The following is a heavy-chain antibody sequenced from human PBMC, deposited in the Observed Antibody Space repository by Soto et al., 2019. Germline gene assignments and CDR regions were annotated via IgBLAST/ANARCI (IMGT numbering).Heavy chain of an antibody. CDR2: INHSGST. CDR1: GGSFSGYY. V-gene: IGHV4-34*01. CDR3: ARGLSDMVRGVIHWVVRAYGMDV. Sequence: PSETLSLTCAVYGGSFSGYYWSWIRQPPGKGLEWIGEINHSGSTNYNPSLKSRVTISVDTSKNQFSLKLSSVTAADTAVYYCARGLSDMVRGVIHWVVRAYGMDVWGQGTTVTVSS. D-gene: IGHD3-10*01. J-gene: IGHJ6*02.